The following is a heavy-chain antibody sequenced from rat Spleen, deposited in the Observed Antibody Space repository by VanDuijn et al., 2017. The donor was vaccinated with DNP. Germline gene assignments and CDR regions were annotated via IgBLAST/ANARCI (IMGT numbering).Heavy chain of an antibody. D-gene: IGHD1-7*01. Sequence: EVRLVESGGGLVQPGRSLKLSCAASGFTFSDYNMAWVRQAPKKGLEWVATIHSDGSSTYYRDSGRGRFTFSRDNAEGTLYLQMDSLRSEDTATYYCATSSYFGYDYGFAYWGQGTLVTVSS. CDR3: ATSSYFGYDYGFAY. V-gene: IGHV5-7*01. J-gene: IGHJ3*01. CDR2: IHSDGSST. CDR1: GFTFSDYN.